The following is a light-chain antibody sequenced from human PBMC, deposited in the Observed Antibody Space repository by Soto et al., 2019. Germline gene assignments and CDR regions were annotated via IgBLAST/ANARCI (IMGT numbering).Light chain of an antibody. Sequence: ALTQPASVSGSPGQSITISCTGTSSDVGGYNYVSWYQQHPGKAPKLMIYEVSNRPSGVSNRFSGSKSGNTASLTISGLQAEEEADYYCSSYTSSSTYVFGTGTKVTVL. V-gene: IGLV2-14*01. CDR3: SSYTSSSTYV. J-gene: IGLJ1*01. CDR1: SSDVGGYNY. CDR2: EVS.